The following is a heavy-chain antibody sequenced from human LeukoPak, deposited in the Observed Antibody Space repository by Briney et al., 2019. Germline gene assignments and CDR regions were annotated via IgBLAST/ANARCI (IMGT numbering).Heavy chain of an antibody. D-gene: IGHD4-17*01. J-gene: IGHJ3*02. CDR3: AKDNSYGDYGDDAFDI. V-gene: IGHV3-23*01. Sequence: GGSLRLSCAASGFTFSSYAMSWVRQAPGKGLEWVSAISGSGGSTYYADSVKGRFTISRDNSKNTLYLQMNSLRAEDTAVYYCAKDNSYGDYGDDAFDIWGQGTMVTVSS. CDR2: ISGSGGST. CDR1: GFTFSSYA.